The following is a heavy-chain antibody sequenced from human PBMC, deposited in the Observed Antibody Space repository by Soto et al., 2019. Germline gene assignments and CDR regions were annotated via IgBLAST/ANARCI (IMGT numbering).Heavy chain of an antibody. J-gene: IGHJ5*02. D-gene: IGHD3-22*01. CDR3: AREARRYYCDSSDLNWFDP. CDR1: GYTFTSYA. V-gene: IGHV1-3*01. CDR2: INAGNGNT. Sequence: QVQLVQSGAEVKKPGASVKVSCKASGYTFTSYAMHWVRQAPGQRLEWMGWINAGNGNTKYSQKFQGRVTITRDTSASTAYMELSSLRSEDTAVYYCAREARRYYCDSSDLNWFDPWGQGTLVTVSS.